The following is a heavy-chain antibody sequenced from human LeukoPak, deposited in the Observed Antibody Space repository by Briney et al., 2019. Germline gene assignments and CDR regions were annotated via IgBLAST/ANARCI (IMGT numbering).Heavy chain of an antibody. V-gene: IGHV4-34*01. Sequence: PSETLSLTRAVYGGSFSGYYWSWIRQPPGKGLEWIEEINHSGSTNYNPSLKSRVTMSVDTSTNQFSLKLSSVTAADTAVYFCTRSGLTGMRKYPRADYYYYGMDVWGQGTAVTVSS. CDR1: GGSFSGYY. CDR3: TRSGLTGMRKYPRADYYYYGMDV. J-gene: IGHJ6*02. D-gene: IGHD1-14*01. CDR2: INHSGST.